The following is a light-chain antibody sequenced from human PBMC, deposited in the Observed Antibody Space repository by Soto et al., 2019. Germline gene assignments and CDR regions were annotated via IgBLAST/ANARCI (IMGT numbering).Light chain of an antibody. CDR3: QQYNSLPLT. Sequence: EIVMTQSPGTLSLSPGERATLSCRASQSVSSYLAWYQQKPGQAPRLLIYDASNRATGIPARFSGSGSGTDFTLTISSLEPEDFAVYYCQQYNSLPLTFGGGTKVDIK. J-gene: IGKJ4*01. CDR1: QSVSSY. CDR2: DAS. V-gene: IGKV3-11*01.